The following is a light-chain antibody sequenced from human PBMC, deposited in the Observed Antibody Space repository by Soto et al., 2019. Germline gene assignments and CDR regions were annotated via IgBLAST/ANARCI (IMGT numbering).Light chain of an antibody. CDR2: DAS. CDR1: QGISNY. CDR3: QQYETFSGT. V-gene: IGKV1-16*01. Sequence: DFQMTQSPSSLSASVGDRVTITCRASQGISNYLAWYQQKPGKVPKLLIYDASALPRGVPARFSGSGSGTKFTLTIASLQPDDFATYYCQQYETFSGTFGPGAKVDIK. J-gene: IGKJ1*01.